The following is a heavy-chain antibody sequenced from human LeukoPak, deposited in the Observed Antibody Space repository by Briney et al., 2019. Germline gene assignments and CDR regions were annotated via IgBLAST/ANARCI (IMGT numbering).Heavy chain of an antibody. CDR1: GGTFSSYA. D-gene: IGHD3-10*01. CDR2: IIPIFGTA. V-gene: IGHV1-69*13. CDR3: ASNLAGRLSENWFDP. Sequence: SVKVSCKASGGTFSSYAISWVRQAPGQGLEWMGGIIPIFGTANYAQKFQGRVTITADESTSTAYMELSSLRSEDTAVYYYASNLAGRLSENWFDPWGQGTLVTVSS. J-gene: IGHJ5*02.